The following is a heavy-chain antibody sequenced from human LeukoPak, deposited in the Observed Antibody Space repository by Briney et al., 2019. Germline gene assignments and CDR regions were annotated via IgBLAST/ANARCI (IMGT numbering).Heavy chain of an antibody. J-gene: IGHJ4*02. Sequence: GRSLRLSCAASGFTFSSYAMHWVRQAPGKGLEWVAVISYDGSNKYYADSVKGRFTISRDNPKNTLYLQMNSLRAEDTAVYYCARDFRPVVGAAGTFDYWGQGTLVTVSS. V-gene: IGHV3-30*04. CDR3: ARDFRPVVGAAGTFDY. D-gene: IGHD6-13*01. CDR1: GFTFSSYA. CDR2: ISYDGSNK.